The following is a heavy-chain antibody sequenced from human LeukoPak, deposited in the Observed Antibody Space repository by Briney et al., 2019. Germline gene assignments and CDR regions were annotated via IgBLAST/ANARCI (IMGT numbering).Heavy chain of an antibody. CDR1: GFTFSSYG. CDR3: ARGRYSSSIFQH. CDR2: IWYDGSNK. Sequence: GGSLRLSCAASGFTFSSYGMHWVRRAPGKGLEWVAVIWYDGSNKYYAGSVKGRFTISRDNSKNTLYLQMNSLRAEDTAVYYCARGRYSSSIFQHWGQGTLVTVSS. J-gene: IGHJ1*01. V-gene: IGHV3-33*01. D-gene: IGHD6-6*01.